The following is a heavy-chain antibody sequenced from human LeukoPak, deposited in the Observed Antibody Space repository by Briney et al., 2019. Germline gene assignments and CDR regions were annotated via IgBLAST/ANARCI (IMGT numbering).Heavy chain of an antibody. D-gene: IGHD3-22*01. Sequence: QSGGSLRLSCAVSGVTLSNYGMSWVRQAPGKGLEWVAGISDSGGRTNYADSVKSRFTISRDNPKNTLYLQMNSLRAEDTAVYFCAKRGVVIRVILVGFHKEAYYFDSWGQGALVTVSS. V-gene: IGHV3-23*01. CDR3: AKRGVVIRVILVGFHKEAYYFDS. CDR2: ISDSGGRT. CDR1: GVTLSNYG. J-gene: IGHJ4*02.